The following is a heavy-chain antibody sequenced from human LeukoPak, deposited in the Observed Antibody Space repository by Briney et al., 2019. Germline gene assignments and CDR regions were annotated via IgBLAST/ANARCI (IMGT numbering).Heavy chain of an antibody. CDR2: IYYSGST. CDR1: GGSISSYY. J-gene: IGHJ4*02. V-gene: IGHV4-59*01. CDR3: ARERAYCGGDCYRHFDY. Sequence: SETLSLTCTVSGGSISSYYWSWIRQPPGKGLEWIGYIYYSGSTNYNPSLKSRVTISVDTSKNQFSLKLSSVTAADAAVYYCARERAYCGGDCYRHFDYWGQGTLVTVSS. D-gene: IGHD2-21*02.